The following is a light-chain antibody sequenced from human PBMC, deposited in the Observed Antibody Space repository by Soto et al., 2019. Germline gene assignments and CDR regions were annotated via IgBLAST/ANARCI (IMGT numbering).Light chain of an antibody. Sequence: DIEMTQSPSTLSASVGDRVTITCRASQTIRRWLAWYQQRPGKAPKVLIYDASTLESGVPARFSGSGSETDVTLYVSSLQHVCSGRYCCQHYTRDPWTLDLRTKVDMK. CDR3: QHYTRDPWT. J-gene: IGKJ1*01. CDR2: DAS. V-gene: IGKV1-5*01. CDR1: QTIRRW.